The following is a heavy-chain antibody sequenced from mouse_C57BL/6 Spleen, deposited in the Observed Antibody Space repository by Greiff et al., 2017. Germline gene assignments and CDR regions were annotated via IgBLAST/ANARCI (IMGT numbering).Heavy chain of an antibody. Sequence: QVQLQQPGAELVRPGSSVKLSCKASGYTFTSYWMHWVKQRPIQGLEWIGNIDPSDSETHYNQKFKDKATLTVDKSSSTAYMQLSSLTSEDSAVYYCARVRVVAGGYYAMDDWGQGTSVTVSS. V-gene: IGHV1-52*01. CDR3: ARVRVVAGGYYAMDD. CDR1: GYTFTSYW. J-gene: IGHJ4*01. D-gene: IGHD1-1*01. CDR2: IDPSDSET.